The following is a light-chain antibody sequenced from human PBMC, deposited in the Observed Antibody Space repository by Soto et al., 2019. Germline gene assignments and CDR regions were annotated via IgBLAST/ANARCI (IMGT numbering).Light chain of an antibody. V-gene: IGKV1-5*01. Sequence: DIQMTQSPSTLSASVGDRVPITCRASQSISSWLAWYQKKPGRDPKILIYDTSNLEIGAPSRFSGSGSGTEFNLTISRLQTDDVATYDCLQYNSYLWTFGQGTKGDIK. J-gene: IGKJ1*01. CDR1: QSISSW. CDR2: DTS. CDR3: LQYNSYLWT.